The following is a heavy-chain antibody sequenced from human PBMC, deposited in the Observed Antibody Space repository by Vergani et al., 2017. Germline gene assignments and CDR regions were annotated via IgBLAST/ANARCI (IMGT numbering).Heavy chain of an antibody. D-gene: IGHD3-22*01. J-gene: IGHJ1*01. Sequence: VQLLESGGGLVQPGGSLRLSCAASGGTFSSYAISWVRQAPGQGLEWMGRSIPILGTANYAQKFQGRVTITADESASTAYMELSSLRSEDTAVYYCARGYDSSGYYWASEYFQHWGQGTLVTVSS. CDR2: SIPILGTA. V-gene: IGHV1-69*11. CDR1: GGTFSSYA. CDR3: ARGYDSSGYYWASEYFQH.